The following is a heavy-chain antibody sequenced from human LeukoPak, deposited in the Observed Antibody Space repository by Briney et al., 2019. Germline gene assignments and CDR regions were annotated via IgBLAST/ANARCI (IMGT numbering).Heavy chain of an antibody. CDR1: GGTFSSYA. J-gene: IGHJ4*02. V-gene: IGHV1-69*05. CDR2: IIPIFGTA. Sequence: SVKVSCKASGGTFSSYAISWVRQAPGQGLEWMGGIIPIFGTANYAQKFQGRVTITTDESTSTAYMELSSLRSEDTAVYYCARGARSGYYWFDYWGQGTLVTVSS. D-gene: IGHD3-22*01. CDR3: ARGARSGYYWFDY.